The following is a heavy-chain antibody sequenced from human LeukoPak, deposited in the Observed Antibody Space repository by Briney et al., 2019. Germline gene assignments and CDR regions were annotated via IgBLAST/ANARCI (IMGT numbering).Heavy chain of an antibody. D-gene: IGHD3-3*01. CDR1: GGSFSGYY. Sequence: PSETLSPTCAVYGGSFSGYYWSWIRQPPGKGLEWIGEINHSGSTNYNPSLKSRVTISVDTSKNQFSLKLSSVTAADTAVYYCARSGEYDFWSGYYTGHYYYYYMDVWGKGTTVTVSS. CDR3: ARSGEYDFWSGYYTGHYYYYYMDV. J-gene: IGHJ6*03. CDR2: INHSGST. V-gene: IGHV4-34*01.